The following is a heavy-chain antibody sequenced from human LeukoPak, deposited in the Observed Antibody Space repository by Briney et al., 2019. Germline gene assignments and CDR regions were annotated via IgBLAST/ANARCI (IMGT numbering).Heavy chain of an antibody. J-gene: IGHJ4*02. CDR3: AKSRSSSYNRFDY. CDR1: GFTLSNHW. D-gene: IGHD6-13*01. Sequence: GGSLRLSCAASGFTLSNHWMHWVRQAPGKGLMWVSRINSDGSRTSYADSVKGRFTISRDNAKNTLYLQMNSVRAEDTAIYYCAKSRSSSYNRFDYWGQGTLVTVSS. CDR2: INSDGSRT. V-gene: IGHV3-74*01.